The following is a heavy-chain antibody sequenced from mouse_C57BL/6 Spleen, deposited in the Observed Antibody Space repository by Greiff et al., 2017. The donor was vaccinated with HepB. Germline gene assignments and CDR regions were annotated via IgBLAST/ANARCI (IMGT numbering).Heavy chain of an antibody. Sequence: EVQVVESGTVLARPGASVKMSCKTSGYTFTSYWMHWVKQRPGQGLEWIGAIYPGNSDTSYNQKFKGKAKLTAVTSASTAYMELSSLTNEDSAVYYFTPTAQATDYFDYWGQGTTLTVSS. CDR2: IYPGNSDT. CDR3: TPTAQATDYFDY. D-gene: IGHD3-2*02. V-gene: IGHV1-5*01. CDR1: GYTFTSYW. J-gene: IGHJ2*01.